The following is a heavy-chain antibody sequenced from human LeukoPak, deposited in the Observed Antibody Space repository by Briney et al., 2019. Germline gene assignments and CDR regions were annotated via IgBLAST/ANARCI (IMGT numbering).Heavy chain of an antibody. D-gene: IGHD3-22*01. CDR1: GFTFSSYA. V-gene: IGHV3-23*01. Sequence: PGGSLRLSCAASGFTFSSYAMSWVRQAPGKGLELVSAISGSGGSTYYADSVKGRFTISRDNSKNTLYLQMNSLRAEDTAVYYCAKGPKYYDSSGYLFDYWGQGTLVTVSS. CDR3: AKGPKYYDSSGYLFDY. J-gene: IGHJ4*02. CDR2: ISGSGGST.